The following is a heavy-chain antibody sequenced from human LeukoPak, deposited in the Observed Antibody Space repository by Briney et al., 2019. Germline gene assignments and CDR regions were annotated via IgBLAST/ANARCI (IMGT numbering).Heavy chain of an antibody. CDR2: IYYSGST. V-gene: IGHV4-59*12. J-gene: IGHJ5*02. CDR1: GGSISSYY. CDR3: ARDGNRTLDGYSSGWYEGGWFDP. Sequence: SETLSLTCTVSGGSISSYYWSWIRQPPGKGLEWIGYIYYSGSTNYSPSLKSRVTISVDTSKNQFSLKLSSVTAADTAVYYCARDGNRTLDGYSSGWYEGGWFDPWGQGTLVTVSS. D-gene: IGHD6-19*01.